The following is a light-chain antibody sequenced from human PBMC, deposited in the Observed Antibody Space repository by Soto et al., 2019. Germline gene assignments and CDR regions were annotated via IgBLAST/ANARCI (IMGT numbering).Light chain of an antibody. CDR2: GAS. V-gene: IGKV3-15*01. J-gene: IGKJ4*01. Sequence: EIVMTQSPATLSVSPGERATLSCRASQSVSSNLAWYQQKPGQAPRLLIYGASTRATGIPARFSGSGSGTEFTLTISGLQSEDFAVYYCQQYNSWPRLTFGGGTKVEIK. CDR1: QSVSSN. CDR3: QQYNSWPRLT.